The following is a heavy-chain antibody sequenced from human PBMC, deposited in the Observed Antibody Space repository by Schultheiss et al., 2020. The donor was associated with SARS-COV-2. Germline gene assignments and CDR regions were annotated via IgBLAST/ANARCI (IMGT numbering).Heavy chain of an antibody. J-gene: IGHJ6*02. D-gene: IGHD6-6*01. Sequence: GGSLRLSCAASGFTFSSYTMSWVRQAPGKGLEWVSAISSSGSNTYYADSVKGRFTISRDNSKNTLYLQMNSLRAADTAVYYCARDSGGYSSSSGNNNYYGLDVWGQGTTVTVSS. CDR1: GFTFSSYT. CDR3: ARDSGGYSSSSGNNNYYGLDV. V-gene: IGHV3-23*01. CDR2: ISSSGSNT.